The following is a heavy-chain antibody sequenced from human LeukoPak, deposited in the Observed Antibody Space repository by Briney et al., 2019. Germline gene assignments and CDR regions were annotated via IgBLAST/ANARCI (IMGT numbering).Heavy chain of an antibody. Sequence: SETLSLTCAVYGGSFSGYYWSWIRQPPGKGLEWIGEINHSGSTNYNPSLKSRVTISVDTSKNQFSLKLSSVTAADTAVYCCARGQGVVVVAATDGRGENWFDPWGQGTLVTVSS. CDR3: ARGQGVVVVAATDGRGENWFDP. V-gene: IGHV4-34*01. J-gene: IGHJ5*02. CDR1: GGSFSGYY. CDR2: INHSGST. D-gene: IGHD2-15*01.